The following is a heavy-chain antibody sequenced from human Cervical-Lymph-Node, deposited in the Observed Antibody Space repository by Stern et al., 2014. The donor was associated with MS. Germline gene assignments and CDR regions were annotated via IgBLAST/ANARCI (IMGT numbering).Heavy chain of an antibody. V-gene: IGHV1-69*01. J-gene: IGHJ5*02. CDR3: ALSSETSDRWYSLGYDL. CDR1: GGTFSKFP. Sequence: QVQLVQSGAEVTKPGSSVKVSCKASGGTFSKFPSSWVRQAPGQGLEWMGGIFPVFGTPTYAQEFRGRVTSTADGSTRTVYMELSSLRSDDTAVYYCALSSETSDRWYSLGYDLWGQGTLVTVSS. CDR2: IFPVFGTP. D-gene: IGHD6-13*01.